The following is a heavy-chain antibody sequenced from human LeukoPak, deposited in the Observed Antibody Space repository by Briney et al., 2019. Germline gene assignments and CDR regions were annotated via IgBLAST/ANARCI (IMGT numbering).Heavy chain of an antibody. CDR2: ISGSYSTI. J-gene: IGHJ3*02. V-gene: IGHV3-48*03. CDR3: ATDYYHSSGQSPDAFDI. Sequence: GGSLRLSCAASGFTFNTYEMNWVRQAPGKGLEWVSYISGSYSTIYYADSVKGRFTISRDNAKGTLHLQMNSLRAEDTAIYYCATDYYHSSGQSPDAFDIWGQGTMVTVSS. CDR1: GFTFNTYE. D-gene: IGHD3-22*01.